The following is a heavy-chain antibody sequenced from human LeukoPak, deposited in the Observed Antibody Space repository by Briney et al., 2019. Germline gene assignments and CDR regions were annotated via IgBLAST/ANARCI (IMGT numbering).Heavy chain of an antibody. CDR1: GGSISSGDYY. D-gene: IGHD3-10*01. V-gene: IGHV4-30-4*01. CDR3: ARKSMVRGVVSFFDY. CDR2: IYYSGST. J-gene: IGHJ4*02. Sequence: YPSETLSLTCTVSGGSISSGDYYWSWIRQPPGKGLEWIGYIYYSGSTYYNPSLKSRVTISVDTSKNQFSLKLSSVTAADTAVYYCARKSMVRGVVSFFDYWGQGTLVTVSS.